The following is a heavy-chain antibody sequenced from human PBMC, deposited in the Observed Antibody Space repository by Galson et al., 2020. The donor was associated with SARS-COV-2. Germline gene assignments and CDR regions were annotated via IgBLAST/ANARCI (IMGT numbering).Heavy chain of an antibody. CDR3: ARHSPPHGGGA. Sequence: PSEPLSLTSTVPGASIITTLYYWGWIRQPPGKGLEWIASVYYTGSTYHNPSLKSRLTISVDTSKNQCTLRLNSVTAADTAVYYCARHSPPHGGGAWGQGTLVTVSS. D-gene: IGHD2-21*01. J-gene: IGHJ4*02. V-gene: IGHV4-39*01. CDR2: VYYTGST. CDR1: GASIITTLYY.